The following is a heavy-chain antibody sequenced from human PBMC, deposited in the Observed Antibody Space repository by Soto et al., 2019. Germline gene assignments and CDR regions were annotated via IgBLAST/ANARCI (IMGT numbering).Heavy chain of an antibody. CDR3: ARTVDTAMALGDYYGMDV. CDR2: ISYGGSNK. J-gene: IGHJ6*02. CDR1: GFTFSSYA. V-gene: IGHV3-30-3*01. D-gene: IGHD5-18*01. Sequence: ESGGGVVQPGRSLRLSCAASGFTFSSYAMHWVRQAPGKGLEWVAVISYGGSNKYYADSVKGRFTISRDNSKNTLYLQMNSLRAEDTAVYYCARTVDTAMALGDYYGMDVWGQGTTVTVSS.